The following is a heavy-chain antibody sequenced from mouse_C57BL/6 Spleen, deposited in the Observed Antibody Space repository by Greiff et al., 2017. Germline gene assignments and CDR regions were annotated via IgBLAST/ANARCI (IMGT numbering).Heavy chain of an antibody. Sequence: EVQGVESGGGLVQPGGSLKLSCAASGFTFTDYGMAWVRQAPRKGPEWVAFISNLAYSIYYADTVTGRFTNSRENAKNTLYLEMSGLRSEDTAMYYCARRGWGAMDYWGQGTSVTVSS. CDR3: ARRGWGAMDY. V-gene: IGHV5-15*01. CDR1: GFTFTDYG. D-gene: IGHD3-3*01. J-gene: IGHJ4*01. CDR2: ISNLAYSI.